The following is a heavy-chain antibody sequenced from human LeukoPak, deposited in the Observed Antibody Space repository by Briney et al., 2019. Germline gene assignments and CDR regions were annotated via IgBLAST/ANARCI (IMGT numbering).Heavy chain of an antibody. CDR1: GVTLSTYA. D-gene: IGHD3-22*01. CDR2: ISGSGGST. J-gene: IGHJ4*02. CDR3: AKDIPLGYDSSGYGFDY. V-gene: IGHV3-23*01. Sequence: GGSLRLSCAASGVTLSTYAMSWARQAPGKGLEWVSAISGSGGSTYYADSVKGRFTISRDNSKNTLYLQMNSLRAEDTAVYYCAKDIPLGYDSSGYGFDYWGQGTLVTVSS.